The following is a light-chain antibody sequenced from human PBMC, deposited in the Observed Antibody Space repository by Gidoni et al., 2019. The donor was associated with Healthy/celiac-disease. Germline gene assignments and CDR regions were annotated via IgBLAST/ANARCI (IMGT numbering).Light chain of an antibody. CDR3: SSYTSSSTRV. Sequence: QSALTQPASVSWSPGQSITISCTGTSSDVGGYNYVSWYQQHPGKATKLMIYDVSNRPSGVSNRFSGSKSGNTASLTSSGLQAEDEADYYCSSYTSSSTRVFGTGTKVTVL. V-gene: IGLV2-14*01. J-gene: IGLJ1*01. CDR1: SSDVGGYNY. CDR2: DVS.